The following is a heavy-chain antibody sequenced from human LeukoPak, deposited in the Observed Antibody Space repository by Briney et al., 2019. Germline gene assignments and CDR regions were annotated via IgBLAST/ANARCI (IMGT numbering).Heavy chain of an antibody. CDR1: GGSISSGDYY. V-gene: IGHV4-30-4*01. CDR3: ARRAPGGRSTNYYFDY. Sequence: PSETLSLTCTVSGGSISSGDYYWSWIRQPPGKGLEWIGYIYYSGSTYYNPSLKSRVTMSVDTSKNQFSLKLSSVTAADTAVYYCARRAPGGRSTNYYFDYWGQGTLVTVSS. D-gene: IGHD5/OR15-5a*01. CDR2: IYYSGST. J-gene: IGHJ4*02.